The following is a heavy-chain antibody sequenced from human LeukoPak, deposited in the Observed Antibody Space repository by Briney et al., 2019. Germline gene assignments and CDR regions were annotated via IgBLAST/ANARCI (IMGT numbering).Heavy chain of an antibody. CDR3: ARVSYNWNLYYFDY. D-gene: IGHD1-20*01. Sequence: GGSLRLSCAPSGFTFDDYGMSWVRQAPGKGLEWVSGINWNGGSTGYADSVKGRFTISRDNAKNSLYLQMDSLRAEDTALYYCARVSYNWNLYYFDYWGQGTLVTVSS. V-gene: IGHV3-20*04. J-gene: IGHJ4*02. CDR1: GFTFDDYG. CDR2: INWNGGST.